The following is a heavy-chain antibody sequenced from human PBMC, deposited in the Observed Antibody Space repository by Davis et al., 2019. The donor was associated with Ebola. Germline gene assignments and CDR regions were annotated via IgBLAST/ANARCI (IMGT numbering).Heavy chain of an antibody. CDR2: ISYDGSNK. CDR1: GFTFSSYG. D-gene: IGHD2-15*01. V-gene: IGHV3-30*18. Sequence: GGSLRLSCAASGFTFSSYGMHWVRQAPGKGLEWVAVISYDGSNKYYADSVKGRFTISRDNSKNTLYLQINSLRAEDTAVYYCAKADIVVVVAATRRYYYGMDVWGQGTTVTVSS. CDR3: AKADIVVVVAATRRYYYGMDV. J-gene: IGHJ6*02.